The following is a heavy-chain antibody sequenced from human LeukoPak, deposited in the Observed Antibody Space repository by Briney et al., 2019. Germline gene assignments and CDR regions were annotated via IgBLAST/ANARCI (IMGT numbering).Heavy chain of an antibody. V-gene: IGHV3-30*02. D-gene: IGHD3-3*01. J-gene: IGHJ4*02. CDR3: AKLSSNYDFWSGYYGGY. CDR1: GFTFSSYG. Sequence: GGSLRLSCAASGFTFSSYGMHWVRQAPGKGLEGVAFIRYDGSNKYYADSVKGRFTISRDNSKNTLYLQMNSLRAEDTAVYYCAKLSSNYDFWSGYYGGYWGQGTLVTVSS. CDR2: IRYDGSNK.